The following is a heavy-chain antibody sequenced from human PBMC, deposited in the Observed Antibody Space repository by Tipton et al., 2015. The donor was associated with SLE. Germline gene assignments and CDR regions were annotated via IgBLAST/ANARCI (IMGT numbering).Heavy chain of an antibody. Sequence: TLSLTCAVSGFSITSGYYWGWIRQSPERGLEWIGSVSHSGKIYFNPSLKSRASLSIDTSRNEVFLRLSSVTAADTAIYYCARQLGYSDPFAFDYWGQGTLVTVSS. CDR3: ARQLGYSDPFAFDY. V-gene: IGHV4-38-2*01. CDR2: VSHSGKI. J-gene: IGHJ4*02. D-gene: IGHD4-17*01. CDR1: GFSITSGYY.